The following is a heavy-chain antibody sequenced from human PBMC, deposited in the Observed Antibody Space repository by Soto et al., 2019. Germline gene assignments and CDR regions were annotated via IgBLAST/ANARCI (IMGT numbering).Heavy chain of an antibody. J-gene: IGHJ4*02. CDR2: INHSGST. CDR1: DGTFIGYY. Sequence: PSETHRVTYAVEDGTFIGYYCRWIRQPPGKGLEWIGEINHSGSTNYNPSLKSRVTISVDTSKNQFSLKLNYVSAEDTGVYFCVRDVGFDYANWGQGTLVTVSS. D-gene: IGHD2-2*01. CDR3: VRDVGFDYAN. V-gene: IGHV4-34*01.